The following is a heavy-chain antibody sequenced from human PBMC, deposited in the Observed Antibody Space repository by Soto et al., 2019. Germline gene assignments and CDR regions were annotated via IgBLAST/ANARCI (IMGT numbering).Heavy chain of an antibody. CDR2: MNPNSGNT. CDR3: ARGGKYSSGWYRVLYYYYYGMDV. V-gene: IGHV1-8*01. D-gene: IGHD6-19*01. J-gene: IGHJ6*02. Sequence: GASVKVSFKASGYTFTSYDINWLRQATGQGLEWMGWMNPNSGNTGYAQKFQGRVTMTRNTSISTAYMELSSLRSEDTAVYYCARGGKYSSGWYRVLYYYYYGMDVWGQGTTVTVSS. CDR1: GYTFTSYD.